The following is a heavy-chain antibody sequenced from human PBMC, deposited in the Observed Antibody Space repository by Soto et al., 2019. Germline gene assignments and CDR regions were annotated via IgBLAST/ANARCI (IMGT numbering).Heavy chain of an antibody. Sequence: GGSLRLSCAASGFTFNSYSMNWVRQAPGKGLEWVSSISSSSSYIYYADSVKGRFIISRDNAKNSLYLQMNSLRAEDTGVFYCARGLRARYYGMDVWGQGTTVTVSS. V-gene: IGHV3-21*01. J-gene: IGHJ6*02. CDR3: ARGLRARYYGMDV. CDR2: ISSSSSYI. D-gene: IGHD5-12*01. CDR1: GFTFNSYS.